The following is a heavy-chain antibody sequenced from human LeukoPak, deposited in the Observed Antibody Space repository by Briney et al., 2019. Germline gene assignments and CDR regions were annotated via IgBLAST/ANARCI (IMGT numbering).Heavy chain of an antibody. Sequence: GGSLRLSCAASGFTFSSYAMSWVRQAPGKGLEWVSSITDNAYTTYYADSVRGRFTISRDNSNNTLYLQMIGLRAEDTAVYFCAKYYYDSSGYYDAAPLDSWGQGTLVTVFS. CDR1: GFTFSSYA. CDR3: AKYYYDSSGYYDAAPLDS. D-gene: IGHD3-22*01. CDR2: ITDNAYTT. V-gene: IGHV3-23*01. J-gene: IGHJ4*02.